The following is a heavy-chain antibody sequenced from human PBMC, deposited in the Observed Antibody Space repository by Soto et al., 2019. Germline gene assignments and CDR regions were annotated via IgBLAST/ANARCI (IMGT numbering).Heavy chain of an antibody. D-gene: IGHD2-2*01. CDR1: RVIVGSFW. CDR2: ISGSSDNI. Sequence: GGSLRLSCAASRVIVGSFWMDCVRQAPGKGLEWVSSISGSSDNIYYADSVQGRFTISRDNAKTSLYLQMDSLRAEDTAVYYCARDFVVVPAAIGDYWGPATLVTVSS. J-gene: IGHJ4*02. V-gene: IGHV3-21*01. CDR3: ARDFVVVPAAIGDY.